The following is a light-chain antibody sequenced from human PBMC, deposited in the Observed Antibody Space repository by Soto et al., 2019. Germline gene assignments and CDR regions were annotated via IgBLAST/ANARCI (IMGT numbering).Light chain of an antibody. CDR3: QQRTERPPWT. J-gene: IGKJ1*01. V-gene: IGKV3-11*01. Sequence: EIDLSRSPATPSLSTRERGTLSCRASQSIGLAIAWYQHKPGQAPRLLIFDASQRATGIPARFRGSGSGADFTLSISSLEPEDFAVYYCQQRTERPPWTFGQGTKVDI. CDR1: QSIGLA. CDR2: DAS.